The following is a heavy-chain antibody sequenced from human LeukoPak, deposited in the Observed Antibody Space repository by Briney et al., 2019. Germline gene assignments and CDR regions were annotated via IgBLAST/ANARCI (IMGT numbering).Heavy chain of an antibody. D-gene: IGHD4-17*01. CDR1: GFTFSSYA. Sequence: GGSLRLSCAASGFTFSSYAMHWVRQAPGKGLEWVAVISYDGSNKYYADSVKGRFTISRDNSKNTLYLQMNSLRAEDTAVYYCARERRTVTNLGFDYWGQGTLVTVSS. J-gene: IGHJ4*02. V-gene: IGHV3-30-3*01. CDR2: ISYDGSNK. CDR3: ARERRTVTNLGFDY.